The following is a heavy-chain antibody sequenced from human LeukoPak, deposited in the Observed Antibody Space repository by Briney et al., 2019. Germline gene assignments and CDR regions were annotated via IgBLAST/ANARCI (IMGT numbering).Heavy chain of an antibody. J-gene: IGHJ4*02. V-gene: IGHV3-9*01. CDR3: AKDTVSSGVDY. D-gene: IGHD6-25*01. CDR1: GFTFDDYA. CDR2: ISWNSGSI. Sequence: GSSLRLSCAASGFTFDDYAMHWVRQAPGKGLEWVSGISWNSGSIGYADSVKGRFTISRDNAKNSLYLQMNSLRAEDTALYYCAKDTVSSGVDYWGQGTLVTVSS.